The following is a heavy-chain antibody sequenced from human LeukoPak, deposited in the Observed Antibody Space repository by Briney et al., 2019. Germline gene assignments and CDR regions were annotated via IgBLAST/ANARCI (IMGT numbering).Heavy chain of an antibody. J-gene: IGHJ4*01. D-gene: IGHD3-22*01. Sequence: SETLSLTCTVSGGSISSYYWSWIRQPPGKGLEWIGYIYYRSTNYNPSLKSRVTISIDTSKNKLSLKLSSVTAAATAVYYCARHYDNDSYYYAHFDYWGQGTLVTVSS. CDR3: ARHYDNDSYYYAHFDY. CDR2: IYYRST. V-gene: IGHV4-59*08. CDR1: GGSISSYY.